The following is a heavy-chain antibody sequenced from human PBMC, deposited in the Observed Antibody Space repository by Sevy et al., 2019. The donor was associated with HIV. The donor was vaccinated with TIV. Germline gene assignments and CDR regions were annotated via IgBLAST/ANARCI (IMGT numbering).Heavy chain of an antibody. CDR3: ARGVRGITMIVDDAFDI. V-gene: IGHV1-69*13. CDR1: GGTFSSYA. Sequence: ASVKVSCKASGGTFSSYAISWVRQAPGQGLEWMGGIIPIFGTANYAQKFQGRVTITADESTSTAYMELSSLRSEDTAVYYCARGVRGITMIVDDAFDIWGQGTMVTVSS. J-gene: IGHJ3*02. CDR2: IIPIFGTA. D-gene: IGHD3-22*01.